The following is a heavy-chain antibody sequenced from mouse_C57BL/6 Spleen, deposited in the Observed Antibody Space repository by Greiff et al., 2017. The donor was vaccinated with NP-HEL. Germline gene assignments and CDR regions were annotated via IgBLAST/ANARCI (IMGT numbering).Heavy chain of an antibody. V-gene: IGHV1-64*01. J-gene: IGHJ3*01. D-gene: IGHD2-1*01. Sequence: QVQLQQPGAELVKPGASVKLSCKASGYTFTSYWMHWVKQRPGQGLEWIGMIHPNSGSTNYNEKFKSKATLTVDKSSSTAYMQLSSLTSEDSAVYYCARVDYGNYAWFAYWGQGTLVTVSA. CDR1: GYTFTSYW. CDR3: ARVDYGNYAWFAY. CDR2: IHPNSGST.